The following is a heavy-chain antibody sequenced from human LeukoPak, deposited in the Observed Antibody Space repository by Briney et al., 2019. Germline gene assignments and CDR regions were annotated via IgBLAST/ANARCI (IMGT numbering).Heavy chain of an antibody. J-gene: IGHJ4*02. CDR2: IYPGDSDT. CDR1: GHIFTNYW. Sequence: GESLKISCKASGHIFTNYWIGWVRQMLGKGLEWMGIIYPGDSDTRYSPSFQGQVTISADKSISTAYLQWSSLKASDTAIYCARRTDRSFWYLDYWGQGTLVTVSS. V-gene: IGHV5-51*01. CDR3: ARRTDRSFWYLDY.